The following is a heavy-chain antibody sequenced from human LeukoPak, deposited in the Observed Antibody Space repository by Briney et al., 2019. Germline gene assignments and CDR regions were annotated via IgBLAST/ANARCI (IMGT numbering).Heavy chain of an antibody. V-gene: IGHV4-39*07. Sequence: SETLSLTCTVSGGSISSSSYYWGWIRQPPGKGLEWIGSIYYSGSTYYNPSLKSRVTMSIDTSKNQFSLKMTSVTAADTAVYYCARDGVPLTSLVARPFHPWGQGTLVTVSS. J-gene: IGHJ1*01. CDR2: IYYSGST. D-gene: IGHD3-10*01. CDR1: GGSISSSSYY. CDR3: ARDGVPLTSLVARPFHP.